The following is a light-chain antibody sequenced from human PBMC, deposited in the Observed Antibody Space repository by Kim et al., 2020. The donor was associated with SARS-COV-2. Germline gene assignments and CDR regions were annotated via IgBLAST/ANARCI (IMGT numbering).Light chain of an antibody. CDR3: VTWDSSLSAVV. CDR1: SSNIGMNY. J-gene: IGLJ2*01. V-gene: IGLV1-51*01. CDR2: DNN. Sequence: GPRVTRSCSGSSSNIGMNYVSWYPLLPGTAPKLLIYDNNTRPTGIPDRFSGSNSGTSATLDITGLQTGDEADYYCVTWDSSLSAVVFGGGTQLTVL.